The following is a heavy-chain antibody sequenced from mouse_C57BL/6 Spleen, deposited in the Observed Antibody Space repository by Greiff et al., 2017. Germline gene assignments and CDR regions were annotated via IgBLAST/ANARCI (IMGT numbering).Heavy chain of an antibody. CDR1: GFSLTSYG. Sequence: QVQLQQSGPGLVQPSQSLSITCTVSGFSLTSYGVHWVRQSPGKGLEWLGVIWSGGSTDYNAAFISRLSISKDNSQSQVFFKMISLQADDTAIYYCARRGYGSSYEYFDVWGTGTTVTVAS. D-gene: IGHD1-1*01. J-gene: IGHJ1*03. V-gene: IGHV2-2*01. CDR3: ARRGYGSSYEYFDV. CDR2: IWSGGST.